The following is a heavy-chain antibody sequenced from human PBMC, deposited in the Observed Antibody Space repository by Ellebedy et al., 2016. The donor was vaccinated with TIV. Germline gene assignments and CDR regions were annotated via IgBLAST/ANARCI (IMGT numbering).Heavy chain of an antibody. D-gene: IGHD6-25*01. Sequence: AASVTVSCKASGFTFTGYFMHWVRQAPGQGLEWMGWINPKNGGSNYALKFQGRVTLTRDTSISTVYMELTRLTSDDTAVYYCARAPAAGLDYWGQGTLVTVFS. CDR1: GFTFTGYF. V-gene: IGHV1-2*02. J-gene: IGHJ4*02. CDR2: INPKNGGS. CDR3: ARAPAAGLDY.